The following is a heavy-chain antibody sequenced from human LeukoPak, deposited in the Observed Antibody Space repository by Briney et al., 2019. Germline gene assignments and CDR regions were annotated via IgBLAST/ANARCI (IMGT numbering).Heavy chain of an antibody. CDR3: TTRSTVAY. V-gene: IGHV3-15*01. J-gene: IGHJ4*02. D-gene: IGHD6-19*01. CDR1: GSTFSNAW. Sequence: GGSLRLSCAASGSTFSNAWTSWVRQAPGKGLEWVGRIKSKIDGGTTDYAAPVKGRFTISRDDSKNTLYLQMNGLKIEDTAVYYCTTRSTVAYWGQGTLVTVSS. CDR2: IKSKIDGGTT.